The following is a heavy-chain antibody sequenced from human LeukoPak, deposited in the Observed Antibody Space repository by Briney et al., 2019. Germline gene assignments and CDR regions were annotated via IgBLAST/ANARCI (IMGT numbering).Heavy chain of an antibody. V-gene: IGHV5-51*01. J-gene: IGHJ4*02. CDR3: ARQFRDSSGYYSYYFDY. CDR1: GYSFTSYC. Sequence: GESLKISCKGSGYSFTSYCIGWVRQMPGKGLEWMGIIYPGDSDTTYSPSFQGQVTISVDKSISTAYLHWNSLKASDTAMYYCARQFRDSSGYYSYYFDYWGQGTLVTVSS. D-gene: IGHD3-22*01. CDR2: IYPGDSDT.